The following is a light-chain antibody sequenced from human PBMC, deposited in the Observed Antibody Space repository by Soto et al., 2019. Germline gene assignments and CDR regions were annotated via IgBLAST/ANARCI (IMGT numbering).Light chain of an antibody. J-gene: IGKJ1*01. Sequence: EIVMTQPPATLSVSPGERATLCCRASQTVSSNLAWYQQKPGQAPRLIIYGASTRATGIPARFSGSGSGTEFTLTISSLQSEDFAFYYCQQYNNWHPWTFGQGTKVDIK. V-gene: IGKV3-15*01. CDR1: QTVSSN. CDR3: QQYNNWHPWT. CDR2: GAS.